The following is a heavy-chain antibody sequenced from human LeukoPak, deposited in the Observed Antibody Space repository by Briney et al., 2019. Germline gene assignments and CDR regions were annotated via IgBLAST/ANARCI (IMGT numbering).Heavy chain of an antibody. CDR2: ISYDGSNK. D-gene: IGHD3-3*01. CDR3: ARDPRAYYDFWSGYYSYYYMDV. Sequence: GGSLRLSCAASGFTFSSYAMHWVRQAPGKGLEWVAVISYDGSNKYYADSVKGRFTTSRDNSKNTLYLQMNSLRAEDTAVYYCARDPRAYYDFWSGYYSYYYMDVWGKGTTVTVSS. CDR1: GFTFSSYA. J-gene: IGHJ6*03. V-gene: IGHV3-30*01.